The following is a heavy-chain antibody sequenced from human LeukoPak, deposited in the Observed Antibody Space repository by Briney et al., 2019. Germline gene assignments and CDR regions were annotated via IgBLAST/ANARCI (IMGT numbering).Heavy chain of an antibody. J-gene: IGHJ3*02. CDR2: IIPIFGTA. CDR1: GGTFSSYA. D-gene: IGHD5-24*01. CDR3: ASLIGDAIYPGSRGCRDGYNCATDAFDI. Sequence: SVKVSCKASGGTFSSYAISWVRQAPGQGLEWMGGIIPIFGTANYAQKFQGRVTITTDESTSTAYMELSSLRSEDTAVYYCASLIGDAIYPGSRGCRDGYNCATDAFDIWGQGTMVTVSS. V-gene: IGHV1-69*05.